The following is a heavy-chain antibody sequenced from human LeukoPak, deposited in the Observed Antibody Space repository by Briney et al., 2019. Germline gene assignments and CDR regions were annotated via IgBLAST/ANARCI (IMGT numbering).Heavy chain of an antibody. CDR2: ISSSSSTI. J-gene: IGHJ4*02. CDR1: GFTFRSYS. Sequence: PGGSLRLSCAASGFTFRSYSMNWVRQAPGKGLEWVSYISSSSSTIYYADSVKGRFTISRDNAKNSLYLQMNSLRAEDTAVYYCARDWSVEMATIFDYWGQGTLVTVSS. CDR3: ARDWSVEMATIFDY. D-gene: IGHD5-24*01. V-gene: IGHV3-48*01.